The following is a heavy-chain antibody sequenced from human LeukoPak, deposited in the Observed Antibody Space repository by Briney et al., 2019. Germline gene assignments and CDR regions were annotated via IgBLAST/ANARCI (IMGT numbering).Heavy chain of an antibody. Sequence: EASVKVSCKVSGYTLTELSVHWVRQAPGKGLEWMGGFDPEDGETIYAQKFQGRVTMTEDTSTDTAYMELSSLRSEDTAVYYCATVRIVVVPAAKNYYYYMDVWGKGTTVTVSS. CDR3: ATVRIVVVPAAKNYYYYMDV. CDR2: FDPEDGET. J-gene: IGHJ6*03. CDR1: GYTLTELS. D-gene: IGHD2-2*01. V-gene: IGHV1-24*01.